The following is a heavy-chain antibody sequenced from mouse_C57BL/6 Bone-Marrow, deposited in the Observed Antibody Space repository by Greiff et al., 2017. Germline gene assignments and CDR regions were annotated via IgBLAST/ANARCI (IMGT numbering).Heavy chain of an antibody. V-gene: IGHV1-81*01. CDR1: GYTFTSYG. CDR2: IYPRSGNT. Sequence: VQLQESGAELARPGASVKLSCKASGYTFTSYGISWVKQRTGQGLEWIGEIYPRSGNTYYNEKFKGKGTLTADKSSSTAYMELRSLTSEDSAVYFCAREGLWGDWYFDVWGTGTTVTVSS. D-gene: IGHD1-1*01. J-gene: IGHJ1*03. CDR3: AREGLWGDWYFDV.